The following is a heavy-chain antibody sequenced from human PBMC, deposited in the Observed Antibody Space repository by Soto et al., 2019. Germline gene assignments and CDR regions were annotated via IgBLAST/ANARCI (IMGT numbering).Heavy chain of an antibody. D-gene: IGHD5-12*01. CDR2: IYYSGST. J-gene: IGHJ4*02. CDR1: GGSISSYY. Sequence: QVQLQESGPVLVKPSETLSLTCSVSGGSISSYYWSWIRQPPGKRLEWIGYIYYSGSTNYNPPIRRRVTISVDTSKNQFSLKLSSVTAADTAVYYCARAYGGYADYWGQGALVTVSS. V-gene: IGHV4-59*01. CDR3: ARAYGGYADY.